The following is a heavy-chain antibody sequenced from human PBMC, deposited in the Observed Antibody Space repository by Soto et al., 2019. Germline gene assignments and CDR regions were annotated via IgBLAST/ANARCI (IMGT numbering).Heavy chain of an antibody. CDR2: VIPMFGTT. CDR3: ATGLNRYFDS. J-gene: IGHJ4*02. CDR1: GGPFSSYT. D-gene: IGHD3-22*01. Sequence: VQLVQSGAEVKKPGSSVKVSCKASGGPFSSYTFSWVRQAPGQGLEWMGRVIPMFGTTDYAQRFQGRVTITADEATSTAYMERSGLRSEPTAIYYCATGLNRYFDSWGQGTLFTVSS. V-gene: IGHV1-69*18.